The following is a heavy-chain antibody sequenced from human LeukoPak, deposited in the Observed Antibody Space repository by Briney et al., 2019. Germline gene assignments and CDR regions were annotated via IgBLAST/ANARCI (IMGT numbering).Heavy chain of an antibody. J-gene: IGHJ4*02. CDR2: TSFDGSNQ. Sequence: PGRSLRLSCAASGFTFSTYGMHWVRQAPGKGLEWVAVTSFDGSNQYYADPVKGRFTISRDNFKSTLFLQMNSLTAEDTAVYYCAKGIRDFSWLPSFDWWGQGIQVTVSS. D-gene: IGHD3-9*01. CDR1: GFTFSTYG. V-gene: IGHV3-30*18. CDR3: AKGIRDFSWLPSFDW.